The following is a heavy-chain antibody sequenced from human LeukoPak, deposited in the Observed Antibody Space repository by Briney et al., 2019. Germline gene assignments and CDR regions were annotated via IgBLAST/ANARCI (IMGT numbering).Heavy chain of an antibody. CDR2: IIPIFGTA. Sequence: GASVKVSCKASGGTFSSYAISWVRQAPGQGLEWMGGIIPIFGTANYAQKFQGRVTITADESTSTAYMELSSLRSEDTAVYYCASSSVMVTAYYFDYWGQGTLVTVSS. V-gene: IGHV1-69*13. J-gene: IGHJ4*02. CDR3: ASSSVMVTAYYFDY. CDR1: GGTFSSYA. D-gene: IGHD2-21*02.